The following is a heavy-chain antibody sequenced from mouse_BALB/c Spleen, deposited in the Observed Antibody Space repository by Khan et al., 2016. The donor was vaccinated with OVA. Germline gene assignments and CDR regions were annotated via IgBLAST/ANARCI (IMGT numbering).Heavy chain of an antibody. Sequence: QVQLKQSGAELVRPGTSVRLSCKTSGYIFTSYWIHWVKQRSGQGLEWIARIYPGTDNTYYNEKFKDKATLTADKSSSTAYLQLSSLKSEDSAVFFCAREEALYYFDYWGQCTTLTVSS. CDR2: IYPGTDNT. V-gene: IGHV1-76*01. J-gene: IGHJ2*01. D-gene: IGHD3-2*02. CDR1: GYIFTSYW. CDR3: AREEALYYFDY.